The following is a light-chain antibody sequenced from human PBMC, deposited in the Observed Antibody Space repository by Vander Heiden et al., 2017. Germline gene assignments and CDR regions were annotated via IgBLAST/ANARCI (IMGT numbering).Light chain of an antibody. V-gene: IGKV1-39*01. CDR1: QSISSY. CDR2: AAS. Sequence: IQVTQSPSSLSASVGDRVTITCRASQSISSYLNWYQQKPGKAPKLLIYAASSLQSGVPSRFSGSGSGTDFTLTISSLQPEDFATYYCQQRYSTPWTFGQGTKVEIK. CDR3: QQRYSTPWT. J-gene: IGKJ1*01.